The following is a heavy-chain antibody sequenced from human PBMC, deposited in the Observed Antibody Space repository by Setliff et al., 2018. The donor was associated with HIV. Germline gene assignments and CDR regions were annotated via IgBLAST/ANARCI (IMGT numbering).Heavy chain of an antibody. CDR3: VRPASYNPGSRFDP. V-gene: IGHV4-61*09. D-gene: IGHD1-20*01. CDR2: IYTNGST. CDR1: GGSITSGSYY. Sequence: TSETLSLTCSVSGGSITSGSYYWGWIRQPAGKGLEWIGHIYTNGSTSYNLSVKSRVTISVDTSKNQFSLRLTSVTAADTAVYYCVRPASYNPGSRFDPWGQGTLVTVSS. J-gene: IGHJ5*02.